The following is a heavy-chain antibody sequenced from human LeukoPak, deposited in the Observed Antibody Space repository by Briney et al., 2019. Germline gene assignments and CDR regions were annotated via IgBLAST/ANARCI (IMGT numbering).Heavy chain of an antibody. J-gene: IGHJ3*02. V-gene: IGHV4-59*01. CDR2: IYHSGST. Sequence: PSETLSLTCTVSGDSISTNYWSWIRQPPGKGLEWIGYIYHSGSTSYNPSLKSRVTISLDTSKKHFSLKLSSETAADTAIYYCVRGHLVGGWFKYDAFDIWGQGTMVTVSS. CDR1: GDSISTNY. CDR3: VRGHLVGGWFKYDAFDI. D-gene: IGHD6-19*01.